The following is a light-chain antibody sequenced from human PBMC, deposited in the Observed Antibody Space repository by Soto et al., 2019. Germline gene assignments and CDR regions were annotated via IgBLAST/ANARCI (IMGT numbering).Light chain of an antibody. J-gene: IGKJ1*01. CDR1: QSVSSSY. CDR3: QQYHSSRWT. Sequence: EIVLTQSPGTLSLSPGERANLSCRASQSVSSSYLGWYQQKPGQAPRLLIYGASSRATGIPDRFSGSGSGTDFTLTISRLEPEDFAVYYCQQYHSSRWTFGQGTKVEIK. CDR2: GAS. V-gene: IGKV3-20*01.